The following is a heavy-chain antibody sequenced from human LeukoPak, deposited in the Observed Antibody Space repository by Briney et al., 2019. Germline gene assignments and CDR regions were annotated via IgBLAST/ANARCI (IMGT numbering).Heavy chain of an antibody. CDR3: ASGSSRGRLDY. V-gene: IGHV3-9*01. CDR1: GFTFDDYA. J-gene: IGHJ4*02. Sequence: GRSLRLSCAASGFTFDDYAMHWVRQAPGKGLEWVSGISWNSGSIGYADSVKGRFTISRDNAKNSLYLQMNSLRAEDTALYYCASGSSRGRLDYWGQGTLVTVSS. D-gene: IGHD6-13*01. CDR2: ISWNSGSI.